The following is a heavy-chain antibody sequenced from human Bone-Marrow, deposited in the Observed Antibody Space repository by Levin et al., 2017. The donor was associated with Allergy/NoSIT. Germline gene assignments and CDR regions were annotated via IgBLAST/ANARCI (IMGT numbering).Heavy chain of an antibody. CDR3: AKDLTWIQVTIEY. V-gene: IGHV3-23*01. CDR1: GFTFSSYA. CDR2: LSGSGAST. D-gene: IGHD5-18*01. J-gene: IGHJ4*02. Sequence: GESLKISCAASGFTFSSYAMSWVRQAPGKGLEWVSALSGSGASTYYADSVKGRFTISRDNSKNTLYLQMNSLRAEDTAVYYCAKDLTWIQVTIEYWGQGTLVTVSS.